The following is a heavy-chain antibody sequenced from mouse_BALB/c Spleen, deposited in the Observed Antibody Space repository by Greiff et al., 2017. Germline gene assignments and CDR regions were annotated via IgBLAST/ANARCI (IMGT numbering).Heavy chain of an antibody. V-gene: IGHV1-18*01. CDR1: GYTFTDYN. CDR2: INPNNGGT. Sequence: EVQLQESGPELVKPGASVKIPCKASGYTFTDYNMDWVKQSHGKSLEWIGDINPNNGGTIYNQKFKGKATLTVDKSSSTAYMELRSLTSEDTAVYYCATYGNYGENYWGQGTTLTVSS. CDR3: ATYGNYGENY. D-gene: IGHD2-10*02. J-gene: IGHJ2*01.